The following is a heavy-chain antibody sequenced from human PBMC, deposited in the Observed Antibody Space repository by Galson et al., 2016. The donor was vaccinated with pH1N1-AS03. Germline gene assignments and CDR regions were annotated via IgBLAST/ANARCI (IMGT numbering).Heavy chain of an antibody. CDR2: ISRSGEDT. CDR1: GFSFSSYA. D-gene: IGHD6-13*01. CDR3: ARNRLYSSRIGCDY. J-gene: IGHJ4*02. Sequence: SLRLSCAASGFSFSSYATSWVRQAPGKGLEWVSSISRSGEDTYYADSVKGRFTISRDSSKSTVYMQVNSLGAEDTAVYFCARNRLYSSRIGCDYWAQGTLVTVSS. V-gene: IGHV3-23*01.